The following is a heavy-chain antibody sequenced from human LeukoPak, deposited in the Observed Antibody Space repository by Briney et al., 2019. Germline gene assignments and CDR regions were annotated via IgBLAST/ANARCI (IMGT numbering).Heavy chain of an antibody. CDR1: GYTFTTYY. J-gene: IGHJ4*02. CDR2: INPNSGGT. Sequence: ASVKVSCKASGYTFTTYYIHWVRQAPGQGLEWMGWINPNSGGTNYAQKFQGRVTMTRDTSISTAYMELSRLRSDDTAVYYCARRWRGYCSSTSCYGGFDYWGQGTLVTVSS. CDR3: ARRWRGYCSSTSCYGGFDY. V-gene: IGHV1-2*02. D-gene: IGHD2-2*01.